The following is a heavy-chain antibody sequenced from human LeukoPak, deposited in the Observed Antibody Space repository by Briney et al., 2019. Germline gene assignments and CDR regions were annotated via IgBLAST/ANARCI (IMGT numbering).Heavy chain of an antibody. Sequence: SETLSLTCAVYGGSFSGYYWSWIRQPPGKGLEWIGEINHSGSTNYNPSLKSRVTISVDTSKNQFSLKLSSVTAADTAVYYCARVSFFRWASTRPSYYYYYMDVWGKGTTVTISS. J-gene: IGHJ6*03. V-gene: IGHV4-34*01. CDR3: ARVSFFRWASTRPSYYYYYMDV. CDR1: GGSFSGYY. CDR2: INHSGST. D-gene: IGHD2-15*01.